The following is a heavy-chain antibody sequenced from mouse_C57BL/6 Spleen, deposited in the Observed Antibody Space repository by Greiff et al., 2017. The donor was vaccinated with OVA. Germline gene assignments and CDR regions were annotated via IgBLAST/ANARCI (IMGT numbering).Heavy chain of an antibody. CDR3: ARDLLKGYYAMDY. CDR2: ISDGGSYT. CDR1: GFTFSSYA. D-gene: IGHD1-3*01. J-gene: IGHJ4*01. V-gene: IGHV5-4*01. Sequence: EVQLVESGGGLVKPGGSLKLSCAASGFTFSSYAMSWVRQTPEKRLEWVATISDGGSYTYYPDNVKGRFTISRDNAKNNLYLQMSHLKSEDTAMYYCARDLLKGYYAMDYWGQGTSVTVSS.